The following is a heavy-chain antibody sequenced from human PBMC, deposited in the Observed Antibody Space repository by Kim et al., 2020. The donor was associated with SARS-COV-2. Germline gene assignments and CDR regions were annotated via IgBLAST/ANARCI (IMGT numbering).Heavy chain of an antibody. Sequence: ASVKVSCKVSGYTLTELSMHWVRQAPGKGLEWMGGFDPEDGETIYAQKFQGRVTMTEDTSTDTAYMELSSLRSEDTAVYYCATDLFLNGRGAFDIWGQGTMVTVSS. J-gene: IGHJ3*02. CDR2: FDPEDGET. V-gene: IGHV1-24*01. CDR3: ATDLFLNGRGAFDI. CDR1: GYTLTELS. D-gene: IGHD3-10*01.